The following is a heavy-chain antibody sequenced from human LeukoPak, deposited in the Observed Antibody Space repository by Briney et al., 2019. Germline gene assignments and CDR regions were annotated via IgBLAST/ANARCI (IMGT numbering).Heavy chain of an antibody. J-gene: IGHJ4*02. CDR2: ISGSGGST. CDR3: AKGVRRSSDYSSPVDY. D-gene: IGHD3-22*01. V-gene: IGHV3-23*01. Sequence: PGGSLRLSCAASGFTFSSYAMSWVRQAPGKGLEFVSAISGSGGSTYYADSVKGRFTISRDNSRNTLYLQMNSLRSEDTAVYYCAKGVRRSSDYSSPVDYWGQGTLVTVSS. CDR1: GFTFSSYA.